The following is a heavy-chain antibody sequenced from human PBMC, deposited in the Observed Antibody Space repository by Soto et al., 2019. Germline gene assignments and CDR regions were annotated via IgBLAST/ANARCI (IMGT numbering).Heavy chain of an antibody. CDR1: GFPFDAFA. D-gene: IGHD6-13*01. J-gene: IGHJ5*02. V-gene: IGHV3-43D*04. CDR2: ISWDGGTT. Sequence: PGGSLRLSCAASGFPFDAFAMHWVRQAPGKGLEWVSLISWDGGTTFYADSVKGRFTVSRDNSNKSLFLQMNNLRVEDTALYYCARDAPRYCSSSSCSTGFDPWGQGTLVTVPQ. CDR3: ARDAPRYCSSSSCSTGFDP.